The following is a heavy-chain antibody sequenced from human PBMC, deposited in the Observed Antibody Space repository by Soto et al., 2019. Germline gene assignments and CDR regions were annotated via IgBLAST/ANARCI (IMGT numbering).Heavy chain of an antibody. CDR1: GYSFMKYG. CDR2: ISPYSGYT. Sequence: ASVKVSCNGFGYSFMKYGINWVRQAPGQGLEWVGWISPYSGYTHSAQKFHGRLTLTTDTAASTAYMEVRILRSADTALYYCAREASVLIPAAQPSRFDSWGQGTMVTVSS. CDR3: AREASVLIPAAQPSRFDS. J-gene: IGHJ4*02. D-gene: IGHD2-2*01. V-gene: IGHV1-18*01.